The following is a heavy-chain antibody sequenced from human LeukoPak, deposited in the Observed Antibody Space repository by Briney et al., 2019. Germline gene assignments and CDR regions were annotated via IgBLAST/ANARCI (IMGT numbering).Heavy chain of an antibody. CDR3: ARALRSGYSYGYLVSGP. Sequence: SETLSLTCTVSGGSISSSSYYWGWIRQPPGKGLEWIGSIYYSGSTYYNPSLKSRVTISVDTSKNQFSLKLSSVTAADTAVYYCARALRSGYSYGYLVSGPWGQGTLVTVSS. V-gene: IGHV4-39*07. CDR1: GGSISSSSYY. CDR2: IYYSGST. D-gene: IGHD5-18*01. J-gene: IGHJ5*02.